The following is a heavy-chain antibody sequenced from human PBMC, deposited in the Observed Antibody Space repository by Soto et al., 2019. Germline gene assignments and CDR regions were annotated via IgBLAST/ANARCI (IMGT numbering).Heavy chain of an antibody. CDR2: INPSGGST. CDR1: GYTFTSYY. D-gene: IGHD2-21*02. CDR3: ARDVVGVGHIVVVTAILGGPSFDP. V-gene: IGHV1-46*01. J-gene: IGHJ5*02. Sequence: QVQLVQSGAEVKKPGASVKVSCKASGYTFTSYYMHWVRQAPGQGLEWMGIINPSGGSTSYAQKFQGRVTMTRDTSTSTVYMELSSLRSEDTAVYYCARDVVGVGHIVVVTAILGGPSFDPWGQGTLVTVSS.